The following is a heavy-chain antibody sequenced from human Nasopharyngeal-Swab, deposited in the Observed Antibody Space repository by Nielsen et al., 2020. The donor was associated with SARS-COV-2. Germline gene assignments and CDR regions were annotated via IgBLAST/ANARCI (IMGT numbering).Heavy chain of an antibody. V-gene: IGHV3-23*01. Sequence: GESLKISCAASGFTFSSYAMSWVRQAPGKGLEWVSAINGSGGSTYYADSVKGRFTISRDNSKNTLYLQMNSLRAEDTAVYYCAKDHRSREDYYGSGSYYHYYFDYWGQGTLVTVSS. CDR2: INGSGGST. D-gene: IGHD3-10*01. CDR1: GFTFSSYA. CDR3: AKDHRSREDYYGSGSYYHYYFDY. J-gene: IGHJ4*02.